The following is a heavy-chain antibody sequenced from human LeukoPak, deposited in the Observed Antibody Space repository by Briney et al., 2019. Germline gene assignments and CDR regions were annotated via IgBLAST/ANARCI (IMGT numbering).Heavy chain of an antibody. D-gene: IGHD6-6*01. CDR3: ARGLGYSSSLLPGGY. CDR1: GGSFSGYY. V-gene: IGHV4-34*01. Sequence: SETLSLTCAVYGGSFSGYYWSWIRQPPGKGLEWIGEINHSGSTNCNPSLKSRVTILVDTSMNQFSLKLSSVTAADTAVYYCARGLGYSSSLLPGGYWGQGTLVTVSS. CDR2: INHSGST. J-gene: IGHJ4*02.